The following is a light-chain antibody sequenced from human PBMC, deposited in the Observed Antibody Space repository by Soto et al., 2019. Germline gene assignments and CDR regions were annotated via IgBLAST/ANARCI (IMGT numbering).Light chain of an antibody. V-gene: IGKV1-39*01. J-gene: IGKJ3*01. CDR2: AAS. CDR3: QQSYNTPFT. Sequence: IQMTQSPSSLSASVGDRVTITCRASQRIGTYVNRYQQKPRKAPKLLIYAASSLQSGVPSRFRGSESGTEFTLTISSLQPEDSATYFCQQSYNTPFTFGPGTKVDIK. CDR1: QRIGTY.